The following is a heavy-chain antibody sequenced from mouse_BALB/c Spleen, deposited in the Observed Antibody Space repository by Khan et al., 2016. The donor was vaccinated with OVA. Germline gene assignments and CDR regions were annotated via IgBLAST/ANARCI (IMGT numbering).Heavy chain of an antibody. CDR1: GFNIKDTY. J-gene: IGHJ3*01. V-gene: IGHV14-3*02. CDR2: IDPASGNI. Sequence: VQLQQSGAELVKPGASVKLSYTASGFNIKDTYMHWVKQRPEQGLELIGRIDPASGNIKYDPKFQGKATITADTSSNTAYLQLSSLTSEDTAVYYCVSPNWFAYWGQGTLVTVSA. CDR3: VSPNWFAY.